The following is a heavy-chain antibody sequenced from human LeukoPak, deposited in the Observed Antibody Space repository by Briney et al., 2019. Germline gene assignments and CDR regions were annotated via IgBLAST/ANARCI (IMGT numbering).Heavy chain of an antibody. CDR1: GGSISSSSYY. CDR2: IYYSGST. V-gene: IGHV4-39*01. CDR3: ARYSSGWYLPVI. Sequence: PSETLSLTCTVSGGSISSSSYYWGWIRQPPGKGLEWIGSIYYSGSTYYNPSLKSRVTISVDTSKNQFSLKLSSVTAADTAVYYCARYSSGWYLPVIWGQGTLVTVSS. D-gene: IGHD6-19*01. J-gene: IGHJ4*02.